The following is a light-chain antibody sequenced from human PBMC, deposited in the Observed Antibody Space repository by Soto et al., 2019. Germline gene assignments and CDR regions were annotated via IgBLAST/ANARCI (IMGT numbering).Light chain of an antibody. CDR3: SSYTSSSTLV. CDR1: SSDVGGYNY. J-gene: IGLJ7*01. Sequence: QSALTQPASVSGSPGQSITISCTGTSSDVGGYNYVSWYQQHPGKAPKLMIYEVINRPSGVSNRFSGSKSANTASLTISGLQAEDEADYYCSSYTSSSTLVFGGGTQLTVL. V-gene: IGLV2-14*03. CDR2: EVI.